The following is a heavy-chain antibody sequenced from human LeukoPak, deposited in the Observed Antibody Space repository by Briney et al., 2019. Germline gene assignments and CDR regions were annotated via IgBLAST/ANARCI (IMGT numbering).Heavy chain of an antibody. J-gene: IGHJ4*02. CDR3: AKGRGYYDY. D-gene: IGHD3-22*01. Sequence: GGSLRLSGAASGFTFSSYAMSWFRQAPGKGLEWVSAISGSGGSTYYADSVEGRFTISRDNSKNTLYLQMNSLRAEDTAVYYCAKGRGYYDYWGQGTLVTVSS. V-gene: IGHV3-23*01. CDR2: ISGSGGST. CDR1: GFTFSSYA.